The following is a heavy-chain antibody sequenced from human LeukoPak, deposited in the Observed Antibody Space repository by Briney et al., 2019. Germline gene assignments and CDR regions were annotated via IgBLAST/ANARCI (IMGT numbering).Heavy chain of an antibody. V-gene: IGHV1-69*13. CDR3: ARDRPPRHYDSQSHAFDI. J-gene: IGHJ3*02. CDR1: GGTFSSYA. CDR2: LIPIFGTA. D-gene: IGHD3-22*01. Sequence: SVKVSCKASGGTFSSYAISWVRQAPGQGLEWMGGLIPIFGTANYAQKFQGRVTITADESTSTAYMELSSLRSEDTAVYYCARDRPPRHYDSQSHAFDIWGQGTMVTVSS.